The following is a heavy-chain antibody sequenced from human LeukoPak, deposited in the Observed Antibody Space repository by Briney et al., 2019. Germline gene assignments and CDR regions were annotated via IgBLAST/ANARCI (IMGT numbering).Heavy chain of an antibody. CDR3: AKDRWYRSGGFLDH. CDR2: ISGTAAST. J-gene: IGHJ4*02. D-gene: IGHD1-26*01. CDR1: GFTFSNYA. V-gene: IGHV3-23*01. Sequence: GASLRLSCAASGFTFSNYAMSWVRQAPGKGLEWVSTISGTAASTYYADSVKGRFTISRDNSKNTLFLQVNNLRAEDTALYYCAKDRWYRSGGFLDHWGQGTLVTVSS.